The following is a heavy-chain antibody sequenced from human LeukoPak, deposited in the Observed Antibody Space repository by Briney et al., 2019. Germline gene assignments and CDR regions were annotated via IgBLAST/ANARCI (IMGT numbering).Heavy chain of an antibody. CDR2: ISGSGGST. V-gene: IGHV3-23*01. D-gene: IGHD3-10*01. CDR1: GFTFSTYA. J-gene: IGHJ3*02. CDR3: ANEYYYGSGSYYIVDAFDI. Sequence: PGGSLRLSCAAPGFTFSTYAMSWVRQAPGKGLEWVSAISGSGGSTYYADSVKGRFTISRDNSKNTLYLQMNSLRAEDTAVYYCANEYYYGSGSYYIVDAFDIWGQGTMVTVSS.